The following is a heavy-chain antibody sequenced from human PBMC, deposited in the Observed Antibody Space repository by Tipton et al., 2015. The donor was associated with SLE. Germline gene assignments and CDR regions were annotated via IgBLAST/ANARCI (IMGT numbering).Heavy chain of an antibody. CDR2: IDWDDDK. CDR3: ARMGGVYSGHDYGENYFDY. D-gene: IGHD5-12*01. CDR1: GFSLSTSEMS. Sequence: LVKPTQTLTLTCTFSGFSLSTSEMSVSWIRQPPGKALEWLARIDWDDDKYYAASLKTRLTISTDTSKNQVVLRMTNMDPLDTATYYCARMGGVYSGHDYGENYFDYWGQGTLVTVSS. V-gene: IGHV2-70*11. J-gene: IGHJ4*02.